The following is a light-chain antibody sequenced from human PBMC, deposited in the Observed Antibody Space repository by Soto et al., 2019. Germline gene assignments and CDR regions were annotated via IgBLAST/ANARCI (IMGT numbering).Light chain of an antibody. Sequence: EFLLTQSPGTLSLSPGETATLSCRASQSVSSDYLAWYQQKPGQAPRLLIYGASRRATGIPDRFSGSGSGTDFTLTISGLEPEDFAVYYCQQYGSPPLTFGGGTKVEIE. CDR1: QSVSSDY. V-gene: IGKV3-20*01. J-gene: IGKJ4*01. CDR3: QQYGSPPLT. CDR2: GAS.